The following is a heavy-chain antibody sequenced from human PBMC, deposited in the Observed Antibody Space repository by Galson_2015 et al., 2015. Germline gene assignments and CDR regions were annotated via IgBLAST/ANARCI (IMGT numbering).Heavy chain of an antibody. J-gene: IGHJ6*02. CDR2: INGGNGDT. D-gene: IGHD3-9*01. Sequence: SVKVSCKASGHTFTNYAINWVRQAPGQSLEWMGWINGGNGDTKYSQKFQDRVTITRDTSASTAYMELSSLRSEDTAVYYCARRYYDILTGYVSGLDVWGQGTTVPVSS. CDR1: GHTFTNYA. CDR3: ARRYYDILTGYVSGLDV. V-gene: IGHV1-3*01.